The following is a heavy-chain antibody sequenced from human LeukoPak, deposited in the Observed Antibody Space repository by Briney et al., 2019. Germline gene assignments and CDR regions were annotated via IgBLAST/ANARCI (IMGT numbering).Heavy chain of an antibody. J-gene: IGHJ5*02. V-gene: IGHV4-39*07. CDR3: ARELLWFGEYDWFDP. CDR1: GGSISSSSYY. Sequence: SETLSLTCTVSGGSISSSSYYWGWIRQPPGKGLEWIGSIYYSGSTYYNPSLKSRVTISVDTSKNQFSLKLSSVTAADTAVYYCARELLWFGEYDWFDPWGQGTLVTVSS. CDR2: IYYSGST. D-gene: IGHD3-10*01.